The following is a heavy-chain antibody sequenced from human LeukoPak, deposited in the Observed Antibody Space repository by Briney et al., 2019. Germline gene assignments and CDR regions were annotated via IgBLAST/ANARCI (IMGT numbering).Heavy chain of an antibody. CDR1: GFTFSSYW. CDR3: ARDKPATGGTGSHFDS. V-gene: IGHV3-7*01. J-gene: IGHJ4*02. D-gene: IGHD1-1*01. Sequence: GGSLRLSCAASGFTFSSYWMSWVRQAPEKGLEWVANIKQDGSEIYYVDSVKGRFTISRDNAKNSLYLQMDSLRAEDTAVYYCARDKPATGGTGSHFDSWGQGTLVAVSS. CDR2: IKQDGSEI.